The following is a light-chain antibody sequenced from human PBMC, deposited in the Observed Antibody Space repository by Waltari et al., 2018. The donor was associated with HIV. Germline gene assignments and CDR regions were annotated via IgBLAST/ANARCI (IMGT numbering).Light chain of an antibody. CDR1: NIGSKT. J-gene: IGLJ2*01. Sequence: SFVLTQPPSMSVAPGKTASITCGGNNIGSKTVHWYQQKAGQAPLVVIYDNSDRPSGIPERFAGSNAGNTATLPITRVGAGDEADYYCQVWDSSSDHVVFGGGTKLTIL. CDR3: QVWDSSSDHVV. V-gene: IGLV3-21*04. CDR2: DNS.